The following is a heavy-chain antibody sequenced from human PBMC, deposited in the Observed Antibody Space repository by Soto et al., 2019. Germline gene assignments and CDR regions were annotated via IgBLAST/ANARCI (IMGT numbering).Heavy chain of an antibody. V-gene: IGHV3-48*03. CDR3: AYTLKTYGGIDY. J-gene: IGHJ4*02. CDR2: ISSSGSTI. Sequence: GGSLRLSCAASGFTFSSYEMNWVRQAPGKGLEWVSYISSSGSTIYYADSVKGRFTISRDNAKNSLYLQMNSLRAEDTAVYYCAYTLKTYGGIDYWGQGTLVTVSS. CDR1: GFTFSSYE. D-gene: IGHD2-15*01.